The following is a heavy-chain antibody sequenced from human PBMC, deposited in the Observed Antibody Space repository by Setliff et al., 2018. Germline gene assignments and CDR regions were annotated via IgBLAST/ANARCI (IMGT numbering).Heavy chain of an antibody. CDR3: ARDYYTPGNYIWGSYRPLLGYFDY. V-gene: IGHV3-30*03. J-gene: IGHJ4*02. Sequence: GGSLRLSCAASGFTFSSYGMHWVRQAPGKGLEWVAVISFDGSDKYYADSVKGRFTISRDNSKNTLHLQMNSLRAEDTAVYYCARDYYTPGNYIWGSYRPLLGYFDYWGQGTLVTVSS. CDR2: ISFDGSDK. CDR1: GFTFSSYG. D-gene: IGHD3-16*02.